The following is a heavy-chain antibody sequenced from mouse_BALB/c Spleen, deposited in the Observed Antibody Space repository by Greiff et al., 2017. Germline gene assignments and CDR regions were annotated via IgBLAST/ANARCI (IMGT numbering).Heavy chain of an antibody. CDR1: GFNIKDYY. V-gene: IGHV14-4*02. Sequence: EVQLQQSGAELVRSGASVKLSCTASGFNIKDYYMHWVKQRPEQGLEWIGWIDPENGDTEYAPKFQGKATMTADTSSNTAYLQLSSLTSEDTAVYYCNPRYRYDDAMDYWGQGTSVTVSS. CDR3: NPRYRYDDAMDY. J-gene: IGHJ4*01. D-gene: IGHD2-14*01. CDR2: IDPENGDT.